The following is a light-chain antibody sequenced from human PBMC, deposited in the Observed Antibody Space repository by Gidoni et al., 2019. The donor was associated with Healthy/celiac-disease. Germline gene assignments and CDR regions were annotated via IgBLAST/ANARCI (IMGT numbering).Light chain of an antibody. CDR1: KLGDKY. CDR3: QAWDSSTVV. J-gene: IGLJ2*01. CDR2: QAS. V-gene: IGLV3-1*01. Sequence: SYALTQPPSVSVSPGQTASITCSGDKLGDKYACWYQQKPGQSPVLVIYQASKRPSGIPERFSGSNSGNTATLTISGTQAMDEADYYCQAWDSSTVVFGGGTKLTVL.